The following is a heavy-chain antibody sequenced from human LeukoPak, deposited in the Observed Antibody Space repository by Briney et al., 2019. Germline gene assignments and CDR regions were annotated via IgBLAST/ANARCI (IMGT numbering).Heavy chain of an antibody. D-gene: IGHD2-2*02. CDR1: GGSFRGYY. CDR2: INHSGSS. J-gene: IGHJ4*02. Sequence: SETLSLTCAVYGGSFRGYYWSWIRQPPGKGLEWIGEINHSGSSNYNPSLKSRVTISLDTPKNQFSLNLSSVTAADTAVYYCAREGYCSGTSYYNFNYWGQGTLVTVSS. CDR3: AREGYCSGTSYYNFNY. V-gene: IGHV4-34*01.